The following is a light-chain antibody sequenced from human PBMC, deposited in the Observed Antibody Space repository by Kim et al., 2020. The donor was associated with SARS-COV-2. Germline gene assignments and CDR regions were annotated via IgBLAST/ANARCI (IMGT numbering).Light chain of an antibody. CDR2: WAS. J-gene: IGKJ4*01. Sequence: ATINRKSSQSVLFRSDNRNYFAWYQQKPGQPPKLVINWASTRESGVPDRFSGSGSWTDFTLTISSLQAEDVALYYCQQYSSAPPTFGGGTKVDIK. CDR1: QSVLFRSDNRNY. CDR3: QQYSSAPPT. V-gene: IGKV4-1*01.